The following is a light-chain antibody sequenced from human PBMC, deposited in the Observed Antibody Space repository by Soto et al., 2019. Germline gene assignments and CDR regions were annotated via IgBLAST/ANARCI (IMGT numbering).Light chain of an antibody. CDR1: SSDVGSYNL. CDR3: CSYAGSSTYV. CDR2: EGS. Sequence: QSALTQPASVSGSPGQSITISCTGTSSDVGSYNLVSWYQQHPGKAPKLMIYEGSKRPSGVSNRFSGSKSGNTASLTISGLQAEDEADSYCCSYAGSSTYVFGTGTKVTVL. J-gene: IGLJ1*01. V-gene: IGLV2-23*01.